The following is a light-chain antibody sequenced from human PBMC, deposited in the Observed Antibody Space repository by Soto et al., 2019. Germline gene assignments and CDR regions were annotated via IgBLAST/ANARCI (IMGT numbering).Light chain of an antibody. CDR2: EVS. Sequence: QSVQTEHASVSWPPGQSITISGTGTSSDFGGYTYVSWYQQHPGKAPKLMIFEVSNRPSGVSNRFSGSKAGNTASLTISGLQAEDEAYYYCSSYTSRNTLYRFGNGTKVTVL. CDR1: SSDFGGYTY. J-gene: IGLJ1*01. CDR3: SSYTSRNTLYR. V-gene: IGLV2-14*01.